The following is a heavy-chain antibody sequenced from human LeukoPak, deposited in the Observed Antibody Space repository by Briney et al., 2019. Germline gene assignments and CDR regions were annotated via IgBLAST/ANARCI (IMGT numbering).Heavy chain of an antibody. D-gene: IGHD2-2*01. CDR2: IYPGDSDT. CDR3: ARRHRSSTSCRLNHFDY. Sequence: GESLKISCKGSGYSFTSYWIGWVRQMPGKGLEWMGIIYPGDSDTRYSPSFQGQVTISADKSISTAYLQWSSLKASDTAMYYCARRHRSSTSCRLNHFDYWGQGTLVTVSS. V-gene: IGHV5-51*01. CDR1: GYSFTSYW. J-gene: IGHJ4*02.